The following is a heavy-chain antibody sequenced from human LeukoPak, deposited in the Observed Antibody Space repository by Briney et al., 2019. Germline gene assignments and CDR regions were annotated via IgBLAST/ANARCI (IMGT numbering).Heavy chain of an antibody. J-gene: IGHJ4*02. Sequence: PSQTQSLTCTVSGGSISSGDYYWSWIRQPPGKGLEWIGYIYYSGSTYYNPSLKSRVTISVDTSKNQFSLKLSSVTAADTAVYYCARVSIFGVVVHYWGQGTLVTVSS. CDR1: GGSISSGDYY. CDR3: ARVSIFGVVVHY. V-gene: IGHV4-30-4*08. CDR2: IYYSGST. D-gene: IGHD3-3*01.